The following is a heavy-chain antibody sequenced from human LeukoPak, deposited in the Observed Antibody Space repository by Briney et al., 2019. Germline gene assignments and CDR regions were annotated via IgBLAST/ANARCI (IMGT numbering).Heavy chain of an antibody. V-gene: IGHV1-18*01. CDR3: ARDRAGDYYYYGMDV. CDR2: ISAYNGNT. CDR1: GYTFTSYG. J-gene: IGHJ6*02. D-gene: IGHD6-19*01. Sequence: GASVKVSCKASGYTFTSYGISWVRQAPGQELEWMGWISAYNGNTNYAQKLQGRVTMTTDTSTSTAYMELRSLRSDDTAVYYCARDRAGDYYYYGMDVWGQGTTVTVSS.